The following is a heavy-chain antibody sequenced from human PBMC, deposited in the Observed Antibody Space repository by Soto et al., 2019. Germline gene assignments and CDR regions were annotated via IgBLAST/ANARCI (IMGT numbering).Heavy chain of an antibody. D-gene: IGHD3-16*02. J-gene: IGHJ6*02. CDR3: ARDYRASYPAYYYYGMDV. CDR1: GGSISSGGYY. V-gene: IGHV4-31*03. Sequence: QVQLQESGPGLVKPSQTLSLTCTVSGGSISSGGYYWSWIRQHPGKGLEWIGYIYYSTYYNPSLKSRVXLXVXXSKNQFSLKLSSVTAADTAVYYCARDYRASYPAYYYYGMDVWGQGTTVTVSS. CDR2: IYYST.